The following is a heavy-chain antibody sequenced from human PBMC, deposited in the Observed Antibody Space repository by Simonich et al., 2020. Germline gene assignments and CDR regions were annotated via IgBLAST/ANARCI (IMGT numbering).Heavy chain of an antibody. CDR3: ARVRFQAFDI. Sequence: QVQLVQSGAEVKKPGASVKVSCKASGYTFTGYYMHWVRQAPGQGHGWMGWINPNSGDTNYAQKFQGRVTMTRDTSISTAYMELSRLRSDDTAVYYCARVRFQAFDIWGQGTMVTVSS. CDR2: INPNSGDT. J-gene: IGHJ3*02. CDR1: GYTFTGYY. V-gene: IGHV1-2*02.